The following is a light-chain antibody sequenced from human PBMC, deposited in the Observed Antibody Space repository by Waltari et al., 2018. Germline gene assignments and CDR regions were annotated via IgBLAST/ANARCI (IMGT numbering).Light chain of an antibody. Sequence: DIQMTQSPSTLSASIGDRVTISCRASQNIGSWLAWYQQKPGKAPKLLIFKASRLESGVPSTFSGDGSGTEFTLTISSLQPDDFATYYCQQYIGSPTFGQGTKLEIK. CDR3: QQYIGSPT. CDR1: QNIGSW. CDR2: KAS. J-gene: IGKJ2*01. V-gene: IGKV1-5*03.